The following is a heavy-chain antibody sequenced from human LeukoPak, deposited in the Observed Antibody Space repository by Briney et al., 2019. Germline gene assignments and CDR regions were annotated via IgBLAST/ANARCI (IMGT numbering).Heavy chain of an antibody. V-gene: IGHV3-15*01. Sequence: GGSLRLSCSASGFTFNNAWMSWVRQAPGKGLGWGGRIKSKSDVRTTDYAAPVKGRFTISRDDSKNTLYLQMNCLKTEDTAVYFCATEYYGAYNFWGQGTLVTVSS. CDR2: IKSKSDVRTT. D-gene: IGHD4-17*01. J-gene: IGHJ4*02. CDR1: GFTFNNAW. CDR3: ATEYYGAYNF.